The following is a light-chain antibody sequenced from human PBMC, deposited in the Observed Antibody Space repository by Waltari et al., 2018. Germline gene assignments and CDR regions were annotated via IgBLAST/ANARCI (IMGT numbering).Light chain of an antibody. CDR1: QGIISY. CDR2: AAS. V-gene: IGKV1-9*01. CDR3: QQLNTYPFT. Sequence: DIQLTQSPSFLSASVGDRVTITCRATQGIISYLAWYQQKPGKVPKLLNYAASTLQSGVPSRFSGSGSGTEFTLTISSLQPEDSATYYCQQLNTYPFTFGGGTKVEIK. J-gene: IGKJ4*01.